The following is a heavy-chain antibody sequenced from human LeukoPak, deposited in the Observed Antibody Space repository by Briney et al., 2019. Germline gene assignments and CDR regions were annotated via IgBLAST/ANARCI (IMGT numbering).Heavy chain of an antibody. V-gene: IGHV3-33*01. CDR2: IWFDGSNI. D-gene: IGHD6-19*01. CDR3: ARDSLPMAVTGPFDH. Sequence: PGRSLRLSCAASGFNFSSYGMHWVRQAPGKGLEWVTSIWFDGSNIRYADSVKGRVIISRDNSKSALYLQMNSLRAEDTAIYYCARDSLPMAVTGPFDHWGQGALVTVSS. CDR1: GFNFSSYG. J-gene: IGHJ4*02.